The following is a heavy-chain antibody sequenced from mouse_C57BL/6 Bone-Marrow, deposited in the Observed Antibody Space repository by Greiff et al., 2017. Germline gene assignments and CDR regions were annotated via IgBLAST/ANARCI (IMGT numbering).Heavy chain of an antibody. CDR3: ARDITTVVADV. D-gene: IGHD1-1*01. Sequence: QVQLKQPGAELVKPGALVKLSCKASGYTFTSYWMHWVKQRPGQGLEWIGMIHPNSGSTNYNEKFKSKATLTVDKSSSTAYMQLSSLTSEDSAVYYCARDITTVVADVWGTGTTVTVSS. J-gene: IGHJ1*03. CDR1: GYTFTSYW. V-gene: IGHV1-64*01. CDR2: IHPNSGST.